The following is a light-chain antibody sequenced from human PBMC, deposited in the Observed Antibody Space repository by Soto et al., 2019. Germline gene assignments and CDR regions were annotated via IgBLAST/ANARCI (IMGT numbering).Light chain of an antibody. CDR3: SSYAGSNNWN. CDR1: SSDVGGYNY. J-gene: IGLJ1*01. CDR2: EVS. V-gene: IGLV2-8*01. Sequence: QSALTQPPSASGSPGQSVTISCTGTSSDVGGYNYVSWYQQHPGKAPKLIIYEVSKRPSGVPDRFSGSKSGNTASLTVSGLQAEDEDDYYCSSYAGSNNWNFGTGTKVTVL.